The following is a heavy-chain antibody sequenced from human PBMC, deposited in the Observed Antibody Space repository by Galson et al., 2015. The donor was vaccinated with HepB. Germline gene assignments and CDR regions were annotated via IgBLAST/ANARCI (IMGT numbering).Heavy chain of an antibody. V-gene: IGHV1-69*04. CDR2: IIPILGIA. J-gene: IGHJ6*03. Sequence: SVKVSCKASGGTFSSYAISWVRQAPGQGLEWMGRIIPILGIANYAQKFQGRVTITADKSTSTAYMELSSLRSEDTAVYYCARGPYSSSSVGYYYYMDVWGKGTTVTVSS. CDR1: GGTFSSYA. D-gene: IGHD6-6*01. CDR3: ARGPYSSSSVGYYYYMDV.